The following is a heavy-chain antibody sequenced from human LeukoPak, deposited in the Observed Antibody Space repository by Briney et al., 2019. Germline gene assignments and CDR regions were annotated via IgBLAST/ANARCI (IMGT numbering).Heavy chain of an antibody. CDR1: GGSFSGYY. Sequence: SETLSLTCAVYGGSFSGYYWSWIRQPPGKGLEWIGEINHSGSTNYNPSLKSRVTISVDTSKNQFSLKLSSVTAADTAVYYCARIGCSGGSCYLNYYYGMDGGGKGTTVTVSS. J-gene: IGHJ6*04. CDR3: ARIGCSGGSCYLNYYYGMDG. D-gene: IGHD2-15*01. V-gene: IGHV4-34*01. CDR2: INHSGST.